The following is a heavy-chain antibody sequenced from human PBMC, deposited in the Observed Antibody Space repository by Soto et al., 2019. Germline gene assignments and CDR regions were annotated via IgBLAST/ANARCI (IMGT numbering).Heavy chain of an antibody. D-gene: IGHD6-13*01. CDR1: GYTFTSYG. CDR2: ISAYNGNT. J-gene: IGHJ4*02. CDR3: ARDLGGRYSRSWYSDFDY. Sequence: ASVKVSFKASGYTFTSYGISWVRQAPGQGLEWMGWISAYNGNTNYAQKLQGRVTMTTDTSTSTAYMELRSLRSDDTAVYYCARDLGGRYSRSWYSDFDYWGQGTLVTVSS. V-gene: IGHV1-18*01.